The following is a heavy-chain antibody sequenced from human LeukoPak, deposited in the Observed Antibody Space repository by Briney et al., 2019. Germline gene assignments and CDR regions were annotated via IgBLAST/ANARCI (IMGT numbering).Heavy chain of an antibody. Sequence: ASVKVSCKASGYTFAKYAIHWVRQAPGQRLEWMGWINAGNGDTRYSQKFQGRVTMTRDTSTSAVYMEVSSLRSEDTAVYYCARGGSLAVAPHQYYFDYWGQGTLVTVSS. J-gene: IGHJ4*02. D-gene: IGHD6-19*01. CDR1: GYTFAKYA. CDR2: INAGNGDT. CDR3: ARGGSLAVAPHQYYFDY. V-gene: IGHV1-3*01.